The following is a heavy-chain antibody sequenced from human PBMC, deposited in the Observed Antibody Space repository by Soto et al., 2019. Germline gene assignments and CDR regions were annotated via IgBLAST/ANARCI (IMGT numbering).Heavy chain of an antibody. CDR1: GYIFTDYY. D-gene: IGHD6-6*01. J-gene: IGHJ4*02. V-gene: IGHV1-2*02. CDR3: ARVYTSSFSSDY. Sequence: ASVKVSCKASGYIFTDYYVHWVRQAPGQGLEWMGWINPNNDGTNYAQKFPDRVSMTRDTSMSSVYMELSGLRSDDTATYYCARVYTSSFSSDYWRQRTLVTVSS. CDR2: INPNNDGT.